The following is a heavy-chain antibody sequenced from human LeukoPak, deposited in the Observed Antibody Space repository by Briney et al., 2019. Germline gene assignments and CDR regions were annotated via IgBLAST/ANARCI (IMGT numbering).Heavy chain of an antibody. CDR2: IYYSGST. Sequence: SETLSLTCTVSGGSISSYYWSWIRQPPGKGLEWIGYIYYSGSTNYNPSLKSRVTISVDTSKNQFSLKLSSVTAADTAVYYCAREINDYGDYVFAFDIRGQGTMVTVSS. D-gene: IGHD4-17*01. CDR3: AREINDYGDYVFAFDI. V-gene: IGHV4-59*01. J-gene: IGHJ3*02. CDR1: GGSISSYY.